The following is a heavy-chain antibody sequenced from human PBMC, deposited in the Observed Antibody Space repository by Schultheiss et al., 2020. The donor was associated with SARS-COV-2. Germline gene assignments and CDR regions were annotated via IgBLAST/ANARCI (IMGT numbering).Heavy chain of an antibody. V-gene: IGHV1-2*02. D-gene: IGHD1-1*01. J-gene: IGHJ4*02. CDR1: GYTFTGYY. CDR3: ARKARRQLAPFFDY. CDR2: INPNSGGT. Sequence: GESLKISCKASGYTFTGYYMHWVRQAPGQGLEWMGWINPNSGGTNYAQKFQGRVTMTRDTSISTAYMELSRLRSDDTAVYYCARKARRQLAPFFDYWGQGTLVTVSS.